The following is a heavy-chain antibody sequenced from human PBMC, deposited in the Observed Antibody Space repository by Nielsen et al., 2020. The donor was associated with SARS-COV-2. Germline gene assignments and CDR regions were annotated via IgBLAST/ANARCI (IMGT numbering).Heavy chain of an antibody. J-gene: IGHJ4*02. D-gene: IGHD2-2*01. CDR1: GFTFNTYA. V-gene: IGHV3-23*01. CDR2: ISGGGTNS. CDR3: ANDFGDCGSSTCRPK. Sequence: GESLKISCAASGFTFNTYAMSWIRQAPGKGLEWISAISGGGTNSFYADSVKGRLTISRDNSNHTLYLQLTNLRAEDTAVYYCANDFGDCGSSTCRPKWGQGSRITVSS.